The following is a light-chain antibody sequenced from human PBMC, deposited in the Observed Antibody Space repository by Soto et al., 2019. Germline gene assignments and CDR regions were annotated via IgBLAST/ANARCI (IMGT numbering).Light chain of an antibody. CDR2: EVS. CDR1: SSDVGSYNL. CDR3: CSYAGSSTLV. J-gene: IGLJ2*01. Sequence: QSVLTQPASVSGSPGQSITISCTGTSSDVGSYNLVSWYQQHPGKAPKLMIYEVSKRSSGVSNRFSGSKSGNTASLTISGLQAEDEADYYCCSYAGSSTLVFGGGTKVTV. V-gene: IGLV2-23*02.